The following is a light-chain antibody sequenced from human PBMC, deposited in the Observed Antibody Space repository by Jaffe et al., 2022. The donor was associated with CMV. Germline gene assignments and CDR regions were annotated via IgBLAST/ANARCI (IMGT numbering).Light chain of an antibody. CDR2: KTS. CDR1: QYFGIG. Sequence: DIQMTQSPSTLSAAIGDRVTITCRASQYFGIGVAWYRQKPGRAPDLLIYKTSTLETGVPTRFSGSGSGTEFTLTIAGLQSDDFATYYCQQYNSHSLYSFGQGTKLEIK. J-gene: IGKJ2*03. CDR3: QQYNSHSLYS. V-gene: IGKV1-5*03.